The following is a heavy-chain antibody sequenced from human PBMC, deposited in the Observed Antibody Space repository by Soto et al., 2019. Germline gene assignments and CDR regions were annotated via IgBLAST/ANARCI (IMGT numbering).Heavy chain of an antibody. J-gene: IGHJ3*02. V-gene: IGHV3-23*01. CDR3: AKDSPYYYDSSDSVGAFDI. CDR2: ISGSGGNI. D-gene: IGHD3-22*01. CDR1: GFTFSSYA. Sequence: EVQLLESGGGLVQPGGSLRLSCAASGFTFSSYAMSWVRQAPGKGLEWVSGISGSGGNINYADSVKSRFTISRDNSKNTLYLQMNSLRAEDRAVYYCAKDSPYYYDSSDSVGAFDIWGQGTMVTVSS.